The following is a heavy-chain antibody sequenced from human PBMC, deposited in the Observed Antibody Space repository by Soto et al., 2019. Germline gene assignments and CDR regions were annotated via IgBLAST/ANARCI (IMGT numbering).Heavy chain of an antibody. CDR2: IIPAFGTA. CDR3: ARGLDQPPVGLYFDT. CDR1: GSTFNSCL. Sequence: QVQLVQSGAEVKNPGSSVKVSCKTSGSTFNSCLIDWVRQAPGQGLEWMGGIIPAFGTAKYAQKFQGRVTITADKSTTTAYMELRTLTSEDTVVYYCARGLDQPPVGLYFDTWGQGTLVTVSS. D-gene: IGHD2-2*01. J-gene: IGHJ4*02. V-gene: IGHV1-69*06.